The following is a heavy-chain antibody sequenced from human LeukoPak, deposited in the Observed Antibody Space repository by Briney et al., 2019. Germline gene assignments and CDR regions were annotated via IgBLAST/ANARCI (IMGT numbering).Heavy chain of an antibody. D-gene: IGHD1-26*01. J-gene: IGHJ6*03. CDR2: IYYSGST. V-gene: IGHV4-59*01. CDR1: GGSISSYY. CDR3: AKGYGWEASYYYYYMDV. Sequence: SETLSLTCTVSGGSISSYYWSWIRQPPGKGLEWIGYIYYSGSTNYNPSLKSRVTISVDTSKKQFSLKLRSVTAEDTAVYYCAKGYGWEASYYYYYMDVWGKGTTVTISS.